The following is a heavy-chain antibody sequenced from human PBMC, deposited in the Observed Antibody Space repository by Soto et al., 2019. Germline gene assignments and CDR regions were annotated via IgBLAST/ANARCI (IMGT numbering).Heavy chain of an antibody. D-gene: IGHD3-10*01. CDR1: GGSVSSGAFY. CDR2: IYSFGNT. J-gene: IGHJ5*02. Sequence: QVQLQESGPGLVKPSQTLSLTCSVSGGSVSSGAFYWGWIRQSPGKGLECLGYIYSFGNTFYNPSLKSRVTISLDTSKNQFSLRLTSVIAAATAIYYCARVMGDGSGNFWWFDPWGQGTLVIVSS. CDR3: ARVMGDGSGNFWWFDP. V-gene: IGHV4-31*03.